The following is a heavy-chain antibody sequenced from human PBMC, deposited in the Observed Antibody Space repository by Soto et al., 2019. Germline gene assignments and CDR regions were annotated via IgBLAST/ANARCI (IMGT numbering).Heavy chain of an antibody. Sequence: SETLSLTCTVSGGSISPYYWSWIRQPPGKELEWIGYIYFSGSTNYNPSLKSRVTISLDTSKSQFSLRLSSVTAADTAMYCCARGGRSGYYSDYWGQGALVTVSS. CDR3: ARGGRSGYYSDY. J-gene: IGHJ4*02. CDR1: GGSISPYY. CDR2: IYFSGST. D-gene: IGHD3-3*01. V-gene: IGHV4-59*01.